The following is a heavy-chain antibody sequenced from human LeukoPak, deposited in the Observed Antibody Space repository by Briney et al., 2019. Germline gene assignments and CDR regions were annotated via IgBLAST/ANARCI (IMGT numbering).Heavy chain of an antibody. CDR3: ARGRTVPH. D-gene: IGHD4-17*01. J-gene: IGHJ4*02. Sequence: ASVKVSCKASGNTFTSYDVNWVRQAPGQGLEWMGRMNPNSGQTYYVPKFQGRVTMTRNTSISTAYLELTSLTSEDTAVYYCARGRTVPHWGQGTLVTVSS. V-gene: IGHV1-8*01. CDR1: GNTFTSYD. CDR2: MNPNSGQT.